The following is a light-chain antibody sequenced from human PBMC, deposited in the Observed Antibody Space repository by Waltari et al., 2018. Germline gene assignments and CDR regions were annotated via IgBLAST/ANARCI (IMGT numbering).Light chain of an antibody. CDR2: ATS. V-gene: IGKV1-6*02. CDR1: QHIGSD. J-gene: IGKJ1*01. Sequence: AIQMTQSPSSLSASVGDTVTITSRASQHIGSDLGLYQQKPGKAPKLLISATSNLQSGVPSRFSGSGSHTDFTLAITSLQPEDFATYYCLQSYSYPRTFGQGTKVEIK. CDR3: LQSYSYPRT.